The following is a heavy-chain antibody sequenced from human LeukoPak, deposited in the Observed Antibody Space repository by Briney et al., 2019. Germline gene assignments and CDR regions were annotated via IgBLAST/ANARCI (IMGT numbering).Heavy chain of an antibody. Sequence: ASVKVSCKASGYTFTRYAMNWVRQAPGQGLEWMGWINTNTESPTYAQDFTGRVVFSLDTSVSTAYLQLSSLKAEDTAVYYCARVGAYSRGFSFAYWGEGTPVTLSP. CDR2: INTNTESP. J-gene: IGHJ4*02. V-gene: IGHV7-4-1*02. D-gene: IGHD6-19*01. CDR3: ARVGAYSRGFSFAY. CDR1: GYTFTRYA.